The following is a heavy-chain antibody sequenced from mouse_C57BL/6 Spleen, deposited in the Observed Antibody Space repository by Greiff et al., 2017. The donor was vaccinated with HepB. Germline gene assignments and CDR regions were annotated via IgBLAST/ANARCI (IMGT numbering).Heavy chain of an antibody. V-gene: IGHV1-55*01. Sequence: QVQLQQPGAELVKPGASVKMSCKASGYTFTSYWITWVKQRPGQGLEWIGDIYPGSGSTNYNEKFKSKATLTVDTSSSTAYMQLSSLTSEDSAVYYCARGRLEKLGRGYAMDYWGQGTSVTVSS. CDR1: GYTFTSYW. D-gene: IGHD4-1*01. CDR2: IYPGSGST. CDR3: ARGRLEKLGRGYAMDY. J-gene: IGHJ4*01.